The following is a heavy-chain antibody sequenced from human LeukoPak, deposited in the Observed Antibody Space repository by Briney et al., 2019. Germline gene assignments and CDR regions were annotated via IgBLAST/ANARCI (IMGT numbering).Heavy chain of an antibody. J-gene: IGHJ4*02. Sequence: GESLKISCEGSGYIFTDYWIAWVRQMPGKGLEWMGIIYPSDSGTRYSPSFQGQVTISADKSINTAYLQWSSLKASDTAMYYCARGTGGSRSLDYWGQLTLVPVSS. CDR2: IYPSDSGT. V-gene: IGHV5-51*01. CDR3: ARGTGGSRSLDY. D-gene: IGHD3-10*01. CDR1: GYIFTDYW.